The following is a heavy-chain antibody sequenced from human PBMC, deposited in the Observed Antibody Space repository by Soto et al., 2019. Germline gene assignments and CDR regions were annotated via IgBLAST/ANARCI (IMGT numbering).Heavy chain of an antibody. CDR1: GGTFSTYA. CDR3: AVDPWIQLWKFDY. Sequence: SVKVSCKASGGTFSTYAISWVRQAPGQGLEWMGGIIPIFGTPHYAQKFQGRVTITADASTSTAHMELSSLRSEDSAVYYCAVDPWIQLWKFDYWGQGTLVTVSS. V-gene: IGHV1-69*13. J-gene: IGHJ4*02. D-gene: IGHD5-18*01. CDR2: IIPIFGTP.